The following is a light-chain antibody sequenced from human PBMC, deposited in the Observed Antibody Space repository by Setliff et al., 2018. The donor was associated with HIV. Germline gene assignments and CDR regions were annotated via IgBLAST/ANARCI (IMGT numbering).Light chain of an antibody. CDR1: SSDVGGYNY. J-gene: IGLJ1*01. CDR2: EVS. V-gene: IGLV2-8*01. Sequence: QSALAQPPSASGSPGQSVTISCTGTSSDVGGYNYVSWYQQHPGKAPKLMIYEVSKRPSGVPDRFSGSKSGNTASLTVSGLQAEDEADYYCSSYAGSNNFYGFGTGTKGTVL. CDR3: SSYAGSNNFYG.